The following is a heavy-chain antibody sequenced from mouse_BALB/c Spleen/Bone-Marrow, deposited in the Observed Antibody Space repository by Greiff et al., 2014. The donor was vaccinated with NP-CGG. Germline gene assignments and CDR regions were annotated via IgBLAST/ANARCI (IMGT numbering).Heavy chain of an antibody. CDR2: INPASSTI. Sequence: EVQLVESGGGLVQPGGSLKLSCAASGFDFGRYWMTWVRQAPGKGLEWIGEINPASSTINYTPSLKDKFIISRDNAKNTLYLQMSKVRSEDTALYYCAKNYYYGYVAYWGQGTLVTVSA. CDR3: AKNYYYGYVAY. J-gene: IGHJ3*01. D-gene: IGHD1-2*01. CDR1: GFDFGRYW. V-gene: IGHV4-1*02.